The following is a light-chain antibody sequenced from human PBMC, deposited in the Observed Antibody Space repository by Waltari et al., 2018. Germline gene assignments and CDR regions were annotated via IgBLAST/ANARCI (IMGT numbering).Light chain of an antibody. CDR1: PSVLYSSNNKNY. Sequence: DIVMTQSPDSLAVSLGERATINCKSSPSVLYSSNNKNYLAWYQQKPGQPPKLLIYWASTRESGVPDRFSGSGSGTDVTLTISSLQAEDVAVYDCQQYYSTPSSFGGGTKVEIK. V-gene: IGKV4-1*01. CDR3: QQYYSTPSS. CDR2: WAS. J-gene: IGKJ4*01.